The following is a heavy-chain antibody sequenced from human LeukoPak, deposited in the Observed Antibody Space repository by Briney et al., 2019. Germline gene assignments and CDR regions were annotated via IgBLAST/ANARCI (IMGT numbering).Heavy chain of an antibody. J-gene: IGHJ4*02. CDR2: IYYSGIT. D-gene: IGHD3-22*01. Sequence: SETLSLTCTVSGGSISNSSHYWGWIRQPPGKGLEWIGTIYYSGITYYNPSLKSRVTISIDTFKNQFSLKLSSVTAADTAVYYCASDSYYYDSFWDWGQGTLVTVSS. CDR3: ASDSYYYDSFWD. V-gene: IGHV4-39*07. CDR1: GGSISNSSHY.